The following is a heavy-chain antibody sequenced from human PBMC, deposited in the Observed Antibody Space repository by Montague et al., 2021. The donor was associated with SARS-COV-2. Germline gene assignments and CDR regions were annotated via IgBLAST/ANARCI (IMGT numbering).Heavy chain of an antibody. CDR2: NDKSGTY. J-gene: IGHJ6*02. CDR1: GGSISYGGYF. CDR3: ARVLGGIDV. D-gene: IGHD3-10*01. Sequence: TLSLTCTVSGGSISYGGYFWNWIRQHPGKGLEWIGYNDKSGTYKSNPSLQSRVRLAVDTSKNQLSLNLRSATAADTALYYCARVLGGIDVWGQGTTVIVSS. V-gene: IGHV4-31*03.